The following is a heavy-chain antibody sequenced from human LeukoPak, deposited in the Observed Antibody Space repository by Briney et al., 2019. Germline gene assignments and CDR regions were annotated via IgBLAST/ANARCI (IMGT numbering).Heavy chain of an antibody. CDR1: GGTFSSYV. CDR2: SIPILGIT. Sequence: SVKVSCKASGGTFSSYVIRGVRPAPGQGLEWMGRSIPILGITNYAQKFQGRVTITADTSTSTVYMELSSLRSEDTAVYYCARDPPSEASDAFDIWGQGTMVTVSS. V-gene: IGHV1-69*04. J-gene: IGHJ3*02. CDR3: ARDPPSEASDAFDI.